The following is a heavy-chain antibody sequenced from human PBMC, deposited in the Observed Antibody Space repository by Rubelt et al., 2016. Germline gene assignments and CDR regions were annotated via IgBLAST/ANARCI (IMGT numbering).Heavy chain of an antibody. J-gene: IGHJ5*02. D-gene: IGHD3-22*01. Sequence: PSQTLSLTCTVSGGSISSSSYYWGWIRQPPGKGLEWIGSIYYSGSTYYNPSLKSRVTISVDTSKNQFSLKLSSVTAADTAVYYCARAPGYYDSSGYYYNWFDPWGQGTLVTVSS. V-gene: IGHV4-39*07. CDR1: GGSISSSSYY. CDR3: ARAPGYYDSSGYYYNWFDP. CDR2: IYYSGST.